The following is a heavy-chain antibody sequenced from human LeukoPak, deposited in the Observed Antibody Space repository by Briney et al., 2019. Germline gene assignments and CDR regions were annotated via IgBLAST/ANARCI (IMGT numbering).Heavy chain of an antibody. Sequence: PGGSLRLSCAASGFDFSSYWMTWARQAPGKGLDWVANINQDGSEKYYVDSVKGRFTISRDNGENSVDLQMNSLRAEDTAVYYCARAGYCTNGVCYSPHYYYMGVWGKGTTVTISS. V-gene: IGHV3-7*01. CDR3: ARAGYCTNGVCYSPHYYYMGV. CDR1: GFDFSSYW. D-gene: IGHD2-8*01. J-gene: IGHJ6*03. CDR2: INQDGSEK.